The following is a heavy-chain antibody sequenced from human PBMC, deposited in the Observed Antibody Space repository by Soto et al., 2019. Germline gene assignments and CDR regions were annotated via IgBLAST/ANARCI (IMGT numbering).Heavy chain of an antibody. CDR3: AKVSSDRGYYYFAMDV. CDR2: ISHGGNEK. CDR1: GFIFSSYA. J-gene: IGHJ6*02. V-gene: IGHV3-30*18. Sequence: QVQLLESGGGVVQPGRSLRLSCAASGFIFSSYAIHWVRQAPCKGLEWVAVISHGGNEKYYADSVEGRFTISRDNSKNMVYLQMNGLRPEDTAVYYCAKVSSDRGYYYFAMDVWGQGTTVTVSS. D-gene: IGHD3-10*01.